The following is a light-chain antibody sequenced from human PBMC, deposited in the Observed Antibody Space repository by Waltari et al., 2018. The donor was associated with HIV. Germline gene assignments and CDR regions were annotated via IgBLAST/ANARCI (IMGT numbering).Light chain of an antibody. V-gene: IGLV2-23*02. J-gene: IGLJ3*02. CDR3: CSYAGITTWV. CDR2: YVT. Sequence: QSALTQPASVSGSPGQSITISCTGTSNDLGRYDLVSWYQHQPGRAPKLIIYYVTKWPSGVSHRVSGSKSGATASLTISGLQAEDEADYYCCSYAGITTWVFGGGTKVTVL. CDR1: SNDLGRYDL.